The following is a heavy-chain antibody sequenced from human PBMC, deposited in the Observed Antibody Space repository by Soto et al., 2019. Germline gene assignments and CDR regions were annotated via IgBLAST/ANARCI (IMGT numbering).Heavy chain of an antibody. V-gene: IGHV3-15*01. CDR3: PTALRNNANDYLFGVDL. CDR2: IKKLSDGGKA. Sequence: XVSLRLSCAASGFPFSKAIMNWVRQAPGKGLEWVGRIKKLSDGGKADYSSPVDGRFTISRDDSKSILYLQMNSLRADDTGIYYCPTALRNNANDYLFGVDLCGQRTTVTVSS. J-gene: IGHJ6*02. D-gene: IGHD1-20*01. CDR1: GFPFSKAI.